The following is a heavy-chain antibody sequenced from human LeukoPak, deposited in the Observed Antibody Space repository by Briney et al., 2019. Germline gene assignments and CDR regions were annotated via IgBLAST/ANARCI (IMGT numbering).Heavy chain of an antibody. D-gene: IGHD2-8*01. CDR3: AKELYGNPSGY. CDR1: GIPLRSSA. CDR2: ISGDGGTI. Sequence: VGSLRLSCAASGIPLRSSAMSWVRQAPGKGREWVSAISGDGGTISYAASVRGRFTISRDNAKNTLFLQMSSLRAGDTALYYCAKELYGNPSGYWGQGTRVTVSS. V-gene: IGHV3-23*01. J-gene: IGHJ4*02.